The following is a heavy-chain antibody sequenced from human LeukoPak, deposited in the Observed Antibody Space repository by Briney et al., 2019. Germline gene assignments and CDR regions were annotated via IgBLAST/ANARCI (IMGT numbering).Heavy chain of an antibody. V-gene: IGHV1-69*04. CDR3: ARGVPREIFGVAAPD. D-gene: IGHD3-3*01. Sequence: GASVKVSCKASGGTFSSYAISWVRQAPGQGLEWMGRIIPILGIANYAQKFQGRVTITADKSTSTAYMELSSLRSEDTAVYYCARGVPREIFGVAAPDWGQGTLVTVSS. CDR1: GGTFSSYA. CDR2: IIPILGIA. J-gene: IGHJ4*02.